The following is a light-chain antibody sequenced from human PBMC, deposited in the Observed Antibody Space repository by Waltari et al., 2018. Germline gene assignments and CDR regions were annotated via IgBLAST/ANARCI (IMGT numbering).Light chain of an antibody. J-gene: IGKJ4*01. Sequence: EIQMTQSPSTLSASVGDRVTISCRASQSIITWLAWYQQKPGEAPKLLVYKASSLESGVPSRFSGSGSGTEFTLTISSLQADDFATYYCQQYNKYPLTFGGGTKVEI. CDR3: QQYNKYPLT. CDR2: KAS. V-gene: IGKV1-5*03. CDR1: QSIITW.